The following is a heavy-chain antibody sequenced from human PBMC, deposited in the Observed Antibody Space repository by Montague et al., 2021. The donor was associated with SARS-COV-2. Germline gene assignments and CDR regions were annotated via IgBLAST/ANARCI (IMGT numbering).Heavy chain of an antibody. CDR1: GGSISSGGYY. CDR2: IYYSGST. D-gene: IGHD3-10*01. CDR3: ARARRGSGSGSYFDILVNWFDP. V-gene: IGHV4-31*03. J-gene: IGHJ5*02. Sequence: TLSLTCTVSGGSISSGGYYWSWIRQHPGKGLEWIGYIYYSGSTYYNPSRKSRVTISVDTSKNQSSLKLSSVTAADTAVYYCARARRGSGSGSYFDILVNWFDPWGQGTLVTVSS.